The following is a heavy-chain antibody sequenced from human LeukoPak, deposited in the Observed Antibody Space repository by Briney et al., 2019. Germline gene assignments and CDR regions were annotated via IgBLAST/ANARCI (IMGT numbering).Heavy chain of an antibody. J-gene: IGHJ3*02. D-gene: IGHD3-22*01. CDR3: ARAAPYYYDSSGYSAFDS. CDR1: GFTFSTYN. Sequence: GGSLRLSCAASGFTFSTYNMNWVRQAPGKGLEWVSSIGSSSGYIYYADSVKGRFTISRDNAKNSLYLQMNSLRDEDTAVYYCARAAPYYYDSSGYSAFDSWGQGTMVTVSA. V-gene: IGHV3-21*01. CDR2: IGSSSGYI.